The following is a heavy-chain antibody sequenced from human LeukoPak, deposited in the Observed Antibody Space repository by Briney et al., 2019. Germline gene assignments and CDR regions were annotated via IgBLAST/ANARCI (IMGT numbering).Heavy chain of an antibody. J-gene: IGHJ4*02. Sequence: AGGSLRLSCAASGLTFSSYAMHWVRQAPGKGLEWVAVISYDGSNKYYADSVKGRFTISRDNSKNTLYLQMNSLRAEDTAVYYCARDVRSLYYFDYWGQGTLVTVSS. CDR3: ARDVRSLYYFDY. CDR1: GLTFSSYA. CDR2: ISYDGSNK. V-gene: IGHV3-30-3*01.